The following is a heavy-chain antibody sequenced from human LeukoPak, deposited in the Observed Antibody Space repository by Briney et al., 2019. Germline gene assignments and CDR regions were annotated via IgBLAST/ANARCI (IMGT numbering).Heavy chain of an antibody. Sequence: SGGSLRLSCAASGFTFSSYGMHWVRQAPGKGLEWVVVISYDGSNKYYADSVKGRFTISRDNSKNTLYLQMNSLRAEDTAVYYCAKGLSTIFGIYWGQGTLVTVSS. V-gene: IGHV3-30*18. J-gene: IGHJ4*02. CDR1: GFTFSSYG. D-gene: IGHD3-3*01. CDR2: ISYDGSNK. CDR3: AKGLSTIFGIY.